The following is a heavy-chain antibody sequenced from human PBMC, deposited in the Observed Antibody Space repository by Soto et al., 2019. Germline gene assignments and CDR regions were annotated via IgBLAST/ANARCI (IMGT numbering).Heavy chain of an antibody. CDR1: GYTFTSYY. V-gene: IGHV1-46*01. Sequence: ASVKVSCKASGYTFTSYYMHWVRQAPGQGLEWMGIINPGGGSTTYAQKFQGRVTMTRDMSTSTVYMELSSLRSEDTAVYYCAREEVSGTQGYYYHYYAIDVWGQGTTVTVSS. CDR3: AREEVSGTQGYYYHYYAIDV. D-gene: IGHD6-19*01. J-gene: IGHJ6*02. CDR2: INPGGGST.